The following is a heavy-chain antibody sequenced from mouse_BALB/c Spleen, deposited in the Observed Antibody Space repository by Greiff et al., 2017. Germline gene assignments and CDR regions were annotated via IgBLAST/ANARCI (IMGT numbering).Heavy chain of an antibody. CDR1: GFTFSSYT. V-gene: IGHV5-6-4*01. J-gene: IGHJ4*01. Sequence: EVKLVESGGGLVKPGGSLKLSCAASGFTFSSYTMSWVRQTPEKRLEWVATISSGGSYTYYPDSVKGRFTISRDNAKNTLYLQMSSLKSEDTAMYYCTRVEFITTATGYAMDYWGQGTSVTVSS. CDR3: TRVEFITTATGYAMDY. D-gene: IGHD1-2*01. CDR2: ISSGGSYT.